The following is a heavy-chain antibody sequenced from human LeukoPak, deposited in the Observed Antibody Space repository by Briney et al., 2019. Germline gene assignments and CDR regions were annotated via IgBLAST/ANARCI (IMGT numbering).Heavy chain of an antibody. J-gene: IGHJ6*04. Sequence: PGGSLRLFCAASGFTFYYYAMSWVRQARGEGREWFPGVCDSEGNTYYRVSVKGRFTISRDNAKNSLYLQKNSLRAEDTGVYYCAELGITMIGGVWGKGTTVTISS. CDR1: GFTFYYYA. CDR2: VCDSEGNT. CDR3: AELGITMIGGV. D-gene: IGHD3-10*02. V-gene: IGHV3-23*01.